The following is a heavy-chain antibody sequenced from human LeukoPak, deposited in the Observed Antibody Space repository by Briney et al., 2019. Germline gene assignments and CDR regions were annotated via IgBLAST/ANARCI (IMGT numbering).Heavy chain of an antibody. V-gene: IGHV3-23*01. J-gene: IGHJ4*02. Sequence: PGGSLRLSCAASGFTFSNYAMSWVRQAPGKGLQWVSAIDSGGGTYYANSVKGRFTISRDNSKNTLYLQLNSLRAEDTAVYYCAKGPQGDRGQGALVTVSS. CDR2: IDSGGGT. CDR1: GFTFSNYA. CDR3: AKGPQGD. D-gene: IGHD3-16*01.